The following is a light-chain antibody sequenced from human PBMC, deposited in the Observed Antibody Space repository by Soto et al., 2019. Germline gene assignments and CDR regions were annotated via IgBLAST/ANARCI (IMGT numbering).Light chain of an antibody. V-gene: IGKV3-20*01. Sequence: EIVFMQSPGTLSLSPGERATLSCRASQSISSSSLAWYQQKAGQSPRLLIYGSSSRATGIPDRFGGSGSGTDFTLTISSLEPEDFAVYFCQQFGSSPWTFGQGTKVDIK. CDR2: GSS. J-gene: IGKJ1*01. CDR1: QSISSSS. CDR3: QQFGSSPWT.